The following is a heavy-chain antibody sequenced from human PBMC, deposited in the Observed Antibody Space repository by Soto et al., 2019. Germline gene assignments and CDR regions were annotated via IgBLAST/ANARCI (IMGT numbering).Heavy chain of an antibody. CDR2: TSYDGDKE. Sequence: GGSLRLSCAASGFTFSNYGMHWVRQAPGKGLEWVAVTSYDGDKEYYADSVKGRFTISRDNSKNTLYLQMNSLRVEDTAVYYCAKDIALVRGVIIDLDVWGQGTTVTVSS. D-gene: IGHD3-10*01. CDR3: AKDIALVRGVIIDLDV. V-gene: IGHV3-30*18. J-gene: IGHJ6*02. CDR1: GFTFSNYG.